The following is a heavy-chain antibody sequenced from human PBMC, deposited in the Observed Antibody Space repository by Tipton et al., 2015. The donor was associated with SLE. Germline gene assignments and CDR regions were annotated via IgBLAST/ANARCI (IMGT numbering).Heavy chain of an antibody. D-gene: IGHD2-21*01. V-gene: IGHV4-61*09. CDR2: IYTSGST. Sequence: TLSLTCAVSGGSINSGDYSWSWIRRPPGKGLEWIGHIYTSGSTNYNPSLKSRVTISVDTSKNQFSLKLSSVTAADTAVYYCARRIVVFPEAFGIWGQGPMVTVSS. CDR1: GGSINSGDYS. J-gene: IGHJ3*02. CDR3: ARRIVVFPEAFGI.